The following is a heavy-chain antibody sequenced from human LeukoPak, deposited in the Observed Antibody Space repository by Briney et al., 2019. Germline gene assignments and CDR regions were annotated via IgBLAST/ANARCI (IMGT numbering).Heavy chain of an antibody. CDR3: ARTRYYYNSRSYGAPYYFDY. CDR1: GYSISSGYY. J-gene: IGHJ4*02. Sequence: PSETLSLTCTVSGYSISSGYYWGWIRQPPGKGLEGIGSIYHSGSTYYNPSLKSRVTISVDTSKTQFSLKLSSVTAADTAVYYCARTRYYYNSRSYGAPYYFDYWGQGTLVTVSS. D-gene: IGHD3-10*01. V-gene: IGHV4-38-2*02. CDR2: IYHSGST.